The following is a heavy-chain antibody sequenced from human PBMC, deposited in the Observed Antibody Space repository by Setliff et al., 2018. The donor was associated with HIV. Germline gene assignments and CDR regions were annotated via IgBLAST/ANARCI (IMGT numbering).Heavy chain of an antibody. CDR3: ARVSDTGVDPQTHRGY. V-gene: IGHV7-4-1*02. CDR1: GYTFTNYA. D-gene: IGHD2-21*01. J-gene: IGHJ4*02. CDR2: INTNTGNP. Sequence: ASVKVSCKTSGYTFTNYALNWVRQAPGQGLEWMGWINTNTGNPTYAQGFTGRFVFSLDTSVSTAYLQISSLKAEDSAIYYCARVSDTGVDPQTHRGYWGQGTPVTVSS.